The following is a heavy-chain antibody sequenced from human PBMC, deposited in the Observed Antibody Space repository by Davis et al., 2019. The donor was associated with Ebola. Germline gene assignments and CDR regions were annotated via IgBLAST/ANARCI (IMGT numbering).Heavy chain of an antibody. CDR3: ARSIGDTAMLEYPGNDY. Sequence: GESLKISCAASGFTFSSYSMNWVRQAPGKGLEWVSSISSSSSYIYYADSVKGRFTISRDNAKNSLYLQMNSLRAEDTAVYYCARSIGDTAMLEYPGNDYWGQGTLVTVSS. CDR1: GFTFSSYS. D-gene: IGHD5-18*01. CDR2: ISSSSSYI. J-gene: IGHJ4*02. V-gene: IGHV3-21*01.